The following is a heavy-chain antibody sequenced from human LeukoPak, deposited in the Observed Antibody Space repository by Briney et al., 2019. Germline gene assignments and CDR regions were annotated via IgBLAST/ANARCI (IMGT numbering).Heavy chain of an antibody. V-gene: IGHV3-33*01. D-gene: IGHD3-22*01. CDR2: IWYDGSNK. J-gene: IGHJ1*01. CDR3: ARDLNYYDSSGIFQH. Sequence: GGSLRLSCAASGFTFSSYGMHWVRQAPGKGLEWVAVIWYDGSNKYYADSVKGRFTISRDNFKNTLYLQMNSLRAEDTAVYYCARDLNYYDSSGIFQHWGQGTLVTVSS. CDR1: GFTFSSYG.